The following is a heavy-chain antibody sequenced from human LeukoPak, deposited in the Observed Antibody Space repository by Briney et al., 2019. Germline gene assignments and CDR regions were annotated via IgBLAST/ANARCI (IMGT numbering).Heavy chain of an antibody. CDR1: GGSFSGYY. D-gene: IGHD6-19*01. V-gene: IGHV4-34*01. Sequence: SETLSLTCAVYGGSFSGYYWSWIRQPPGKGLEWIGEINHSGSTNYNPSLKSRVTMSVDTSKNQFSLKLSSVTAADTAVYYCARVAQKLERIALAATSEWRANWYFDLWGRGTLVTVSS. CDR2: INHSGST. CDR3: ARVAQKLERIALAATSEWRANWYFDL. J-gene: IGHJ2*01.